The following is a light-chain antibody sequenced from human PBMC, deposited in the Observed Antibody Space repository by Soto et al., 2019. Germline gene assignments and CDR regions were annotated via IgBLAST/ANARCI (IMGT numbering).Light chain of an antibody. V-gene: IGKV1-9*01. CDR2: AAS. Sequence: IQLTQSPSSLSASVGDRVTITCRASQGISSDLAWYQQKPGKAPKLLIYAASTLQSGVPSRFSGSESGTDFTLTISSLQHEDFATYYCQQLNSYPTFGQGTRLEIK. CDR3: QQLNSYPT. CDR1: QGISSD. J-gene: IGKJ5*01.